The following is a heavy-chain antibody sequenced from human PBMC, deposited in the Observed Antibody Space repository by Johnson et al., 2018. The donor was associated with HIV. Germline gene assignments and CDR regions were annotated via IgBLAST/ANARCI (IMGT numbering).Heavy chain of an antibody. Sequence: VQLVESGGGVVQPGRSLRLSCAASGFTFSSYGMHWVRQAPGKGLEWVAVISYDGKNKYYADSVKGRFTISRDKSKNTMYLQMNSLRDEDTAVDHCAKERLLHDAFDFWGQGTMVTVSS. V-gene: IGHV3-30*18. CDR1: GFTFSSYG. J-gene: IGHJ3*01. CDR2: ISYDGKNK. D-gene: IGHD5-18*01. CDR3: AKERLLHDAFDF.